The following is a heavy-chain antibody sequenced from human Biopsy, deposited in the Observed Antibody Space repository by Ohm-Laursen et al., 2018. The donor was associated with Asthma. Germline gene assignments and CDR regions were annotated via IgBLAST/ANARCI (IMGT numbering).Heavy chain of an antibody. CDR3: ARVVSYGDIYFGIDV. D-gene: IGHD4-17*01. V-gene: IGHV4-30-4*01. CDR2: VFWSGST. Sequence: SQTLSLTCRVSGGYTGSSDHHWAWIRQAPGKGLEWIGFVFWSGSTHYSRSLERRVSISIDTATNEFSMKLWSVTPADTAVYFCARVVSYGDIYFGIDVWGSGNTVGVST. CDR1: GGYTGSSDHH. J-gene: IGHJ6*04.